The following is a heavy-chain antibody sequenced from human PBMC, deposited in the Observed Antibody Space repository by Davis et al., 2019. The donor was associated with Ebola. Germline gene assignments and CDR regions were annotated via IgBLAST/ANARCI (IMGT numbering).Heavy chain of an antibody. J-gene: IGHJ5*02. V-gene: IGHV1-69*13. Sequence: AASVKVSCKASGGNFRNYDISWVRQAPGQGLEWMGGIIPTFGTANYAQKFQGRVTITADESTSTVYLDLSSLRSEDTAVYYCARGSGYLIHWFDPWGQGTLVTVSS. D-gene: IGHD1-1*01. CDR2: IIPTFGTA. CDR3: ARGSGYLIHWFDP. CDR1: GGNFRNYD.